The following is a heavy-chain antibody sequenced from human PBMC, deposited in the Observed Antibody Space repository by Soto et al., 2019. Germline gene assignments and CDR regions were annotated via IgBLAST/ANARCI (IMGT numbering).Heavy chain of an antibody. CDR3: ARGRGYCSGSSCYVDF. D-gene: IGHD2-15*01. Sequence: GGSLRLSCAASGFTFGSDWMHWVRQAPGKGLVWVSRINIDGSSTSYADSVKGRFTISRDKPKNTLYLQMNSLRVEDTAVYYCARGRGYCSGSSCYVDFWGQGT. CDR1: GFTFGSDW. V-gene: IGHV3-74*01. CDR2: INIDGSST. J-gene: IGHJ4*02.